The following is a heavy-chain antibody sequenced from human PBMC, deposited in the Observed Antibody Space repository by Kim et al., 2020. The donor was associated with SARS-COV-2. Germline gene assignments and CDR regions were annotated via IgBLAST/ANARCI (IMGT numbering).Heavy chain of an antibody. CDR3: ARGMGDY. Sequence: GRRTNYARSVKGRFTISIDNTENTVYLQMNSLRVEDTAVYYCARGMGDYLGQGTLVTVSS. V-gene: IGHV3-74*01. J-gene: IGHJ4*02. D-gene: IGHD1-26*01. CDR2: GRRT.